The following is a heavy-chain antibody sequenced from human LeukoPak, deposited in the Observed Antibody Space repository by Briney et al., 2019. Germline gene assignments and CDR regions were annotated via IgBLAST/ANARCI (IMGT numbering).Heavy chain of an antibody. J-gene: IGHJ5*02. CDR2: IYNTENT. CDR1: GGSISSFY. Sequence: RPSETLSLTCTVSGGSISSFYWSWIRQPPGKGLEWIGYIYNTENTNYNPSLKSRVTISVDTSKNQFSLKVKSVTASDTAVYYCASRKPDLDTWGQGTLVTVSS. V-gene: IGHV4-59*08. CDR3: ASRKPDLDT.